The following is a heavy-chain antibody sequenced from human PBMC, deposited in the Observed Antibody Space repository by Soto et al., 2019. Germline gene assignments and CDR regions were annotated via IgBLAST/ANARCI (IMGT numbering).Heavy chain of an antibody. Sequence: SETLSLTCAVSGGSITSGAYYWTWIRQHPGKGLEWFAYIHYSGRTYYNPSLKSRVTISVDTSNNQFSLKLSSVTAADTAVYYCARYYFDSSGYSNWFDPWGQGTLVTVSS. D-gene: IGHD3-22*01. CDR3: ARYYFDSSGYSNWFDP. CDR2: IHYSGRT. J-gene: IGHJ5*02. CDR1: GGSITSGAYY. V-gene: IGHV4-31*11.